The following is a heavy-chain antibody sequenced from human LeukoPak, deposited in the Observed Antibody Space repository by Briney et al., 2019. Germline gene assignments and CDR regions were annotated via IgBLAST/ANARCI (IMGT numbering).Heavy chain of an antibody. D-gene: IGHD3-10*01. Sequence: GGSLRLSCAASGFTFDDYAMHWFRQAPGKGLEWVSGISWNSGSIGYADSVKGRFTISRDNAKNSLYLQMNSLRAEDTAVYYCASYYGSGKKDYWGQGTLVTVSS. CDR3: ASYYGSGKKDY. CDR1: GFTFDDYA. J-gene: IGHJ4*02. CDR2: ISWNSGSI. V-gene: IGHV3-9*01.